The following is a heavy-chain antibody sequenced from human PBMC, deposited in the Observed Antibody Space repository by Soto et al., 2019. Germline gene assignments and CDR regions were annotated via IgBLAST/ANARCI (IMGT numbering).Heavy chain of an antibody. J-gene: IGHJ6*02. CDR2: IIPIFGTA. Sequence: QVQLVQSGAEVKKPGSSVKVSCKASGGTFSSYAISWVRQAPGQGLEWMGGIIPIFGTANYEEKFQGRVTITAEETPSTADMELSRLRSEDTAVYYCESSISCVGIQPHYGMDVWGQGTTVTVSS. CDR1: GGTFSSYA. V-gene: IGHV1-69*12. CDR3: ESSISCVGIQPHYGMDV. D-gene: IGHD5-18*01.